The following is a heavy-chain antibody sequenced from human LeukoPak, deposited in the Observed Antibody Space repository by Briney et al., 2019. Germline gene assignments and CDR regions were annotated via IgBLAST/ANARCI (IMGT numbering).Heavy chain of an antibody. CDR3: AREAYSSGWYIPDY. CDR1: GGTFSSYA. V-gene: IGHV1-69*06. J-gene: IGHJ4*02. CDR2: IIPIFGTA. D-gene: IGHD6-19*01. Sequence: ASVKVSCKASGGTFSSYAISWVRQAPGQGLEWMGGIIPIFGTANYAQKFQGRVTITADKSTSTAYMELSSLRSEDTAVYYCAREAYSSGWYIPDYWGQGTLVTVSS.